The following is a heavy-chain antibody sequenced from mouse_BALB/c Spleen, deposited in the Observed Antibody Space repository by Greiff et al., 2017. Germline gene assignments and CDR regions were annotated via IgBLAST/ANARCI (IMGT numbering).Heavy chain of an antibody. J-gene: IGHJ4*01. CDR2: ISSGGST. D-gene: IGHD1-2*01. CDR3: ARGGLRPHYYAMDY. Sequence: EVQGVESGGGLVKPGGSLKLSCAASGFTFSSYAMSWVRQTPEKRLEWVASISSGGSTYYPDSVKGRFTISRDNARNILYLQMSSLRSEDTAMYYCARGGLRPHYYAMDYWGQGTSVTVSS. CDR1: GFTFSSYA. V-gene: IGHV5-6-5*01.